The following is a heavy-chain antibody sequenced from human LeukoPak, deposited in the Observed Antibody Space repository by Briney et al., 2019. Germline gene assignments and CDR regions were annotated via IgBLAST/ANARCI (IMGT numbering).Heavy chain of an antibody. V-gene: IGHV3-11*01. J-gene: IGHJ6*03. D-gene: IGHD4/OR15-4a*01. CDR2: ISGTGKTI. CDR3: ARIESAYYFYYMDV. CDR1: RFTFDHYY. Sequence: GGSLRLSCAAYRFTFDHYYMMWLRQTPGRGLDWVSYISGTGKTIYYADSVKGRFTISRDNAKNSLYLQMRSLTVEDTAVYYCARIESAYYFYYMDVWGKGTTVTVSS.